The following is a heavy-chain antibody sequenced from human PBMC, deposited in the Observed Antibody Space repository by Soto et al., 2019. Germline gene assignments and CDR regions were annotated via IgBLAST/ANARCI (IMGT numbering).Heavy chain of an antibody. D-gene: IGHD3-22*01. CDR3: ARGGYYDSSGYHPDAFDI. CDR2: IIPIFGTA. CDR1: GGTFSSYA. Sequence: QVQLVQSGAEVKKTGSSVKVSCKASGGTFSSYAISWVRQAPGQGLEWMGGIIPIFGTANYAQKFQGRVTITADESTSTAYMELSSLRSEDTAVYYCARGGYYDSSGYHPDAFDIWGQGTMVTVSS. V-gene: IGHV1-69*01. J-gene: IGHJ3*02.